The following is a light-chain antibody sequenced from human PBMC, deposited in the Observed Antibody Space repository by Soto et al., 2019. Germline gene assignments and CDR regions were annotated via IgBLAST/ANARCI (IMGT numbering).Light chain of an antibody. CDR3: TSWTTSTTMI. CDR2: DVN. CDR1: SSDIGAYNF. Sequence: QSALTQPASVSGSPGQSITISCTGTSSDIGAYNFVSWYQQHPGKAPKLMLYDVNIRPSGVSKRFSGSKSGNTPSLTISGLQAEDEADYYCTSWTTSTTMIFGGGTKLTVL. J-gene: IGLJ2*01. V-gene: IGLV2-14*03.